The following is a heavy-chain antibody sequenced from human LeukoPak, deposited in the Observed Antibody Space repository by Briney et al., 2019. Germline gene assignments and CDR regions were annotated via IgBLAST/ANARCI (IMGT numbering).Heavy chain of an antibody. CDR2: ISGSGST. CDR1: GGSISSGDFF. CDR3: ARPYSSSWAYFDY. V-gene: IGHV4-31*03. Sequence: SETLSLTCTVSGGSISSGDFFWNWIRQHPGKGLEWIGYISGSGSTYCNPSLKSRVTISVDTSKNQFSLKLSSVTAADTAVYYCARPYSSSWAYFDYWGQGTLVTVSS. D-gene: IGHD6-13*01. J-gene: IGHJ4*02.